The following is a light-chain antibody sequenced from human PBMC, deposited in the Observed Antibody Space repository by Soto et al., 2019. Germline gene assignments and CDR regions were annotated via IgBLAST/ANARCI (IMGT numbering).Light chain of an antibody. CDR1: SSDVGSYNL. V-gene: IGLV2-23*02. CDR3: CSYAGSSTFPYV. CDR2: EVS. Sequence: QSALTQPASVSGSPGQSITISCPGTSSDVGSYNLVSWYQQHPGKAPKLMIYEVSKRPSGVSNRFSGSKSGNTASLTISGLQAEDEADYYCCSYAGSSTFPYVFGTGTKVTVL. J-gene: IGLJ1*01.